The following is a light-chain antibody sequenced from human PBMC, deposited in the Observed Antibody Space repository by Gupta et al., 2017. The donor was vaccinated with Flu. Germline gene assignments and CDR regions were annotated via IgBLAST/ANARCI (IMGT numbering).Light chain of an antibody. CDR1: QSVSGD. V-gene: IGKV3-11*01. Sequence: DIGLTQSQATLSMSPEERATLPCRASQSVSGDLAWYEQRPGQTPTRLIYDASNRATGIPARCSGSGAGTAFTLTTSSLEPEDVAVYYCQQRSNWPPFTFGPGTKVDIK. CDR2: DAS. CDR3: QQRSNWPPFT. J-gene: IGKJ3*01.